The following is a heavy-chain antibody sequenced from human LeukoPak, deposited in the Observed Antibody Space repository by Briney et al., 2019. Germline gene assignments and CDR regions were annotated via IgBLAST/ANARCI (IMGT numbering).Heavy chain of an antibody. CDR3: ARVGDIVVVPGEDAFDI. Sequence: ASVKVSCKASGYTFTGYYMHWVRQAPGQGLEWMGWINPNSGGTNYAQKFQGRVTMTRDTSISTAYMELSRLRSDDTAVYYCARVGDIVVVPGEDAFDIWGQGTKVTVSS. CDR1: GYTFTGYY. D-gene: IGHD2-2*01. CDR2: INPNSGGT. V-gene: IGHV1-2*02. J-gene: IGHJ3*02.